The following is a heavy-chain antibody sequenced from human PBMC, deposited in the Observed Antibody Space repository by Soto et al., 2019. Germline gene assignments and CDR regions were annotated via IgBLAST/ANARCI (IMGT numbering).Heavy chain of an antibody. CDR3: ARGPAGYDSGSYYQGIWDFDFDY. CDR1: GGSISSGDYY. CDR2: IYYSGST. V-gene: IGHV4-30-4*01. D-gene: IGHD3-10*01. Sequence: QVQLQESGPGLVKPSQTLSLTCTVSGGSISSGDYYWSWIRQPPGKGLEWIGYIYYSGSTYYNPSLKSRVTISVDTSKNQFSLKLSSVTAADTAVYYCARGPAGYDSGSYYQGIWDFDFDYWGQGTLVTVSS. J-gene: IGHJ4*02.